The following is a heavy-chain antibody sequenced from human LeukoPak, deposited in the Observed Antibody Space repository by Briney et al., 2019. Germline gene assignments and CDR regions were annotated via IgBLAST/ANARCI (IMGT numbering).Heavy chain of an antibody. V-gene: IGHV4-39*01. D-gene: IGHD2-15*01. CDR2: IYYSGST. CDR1: GGSISSSSYY. CDR3: ARVVVAEYYYYYYMDV. Sequence: SETLSLTCTVSGGSISSSSYYWGWIRQPPGKGLGWIGRIYYSGSTYYNPSLKSRVTISVDTSKNQFSLKLSSVTAADTAVYYCARVVVAEYYYYYYMDVWGKGTTVTVSS. J-gene: IGHJ6*03.